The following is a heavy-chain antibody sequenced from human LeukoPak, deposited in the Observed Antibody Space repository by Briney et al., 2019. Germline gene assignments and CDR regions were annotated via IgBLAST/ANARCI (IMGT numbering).Heavy chain of an antibody. CDR3: ARNVDYGGNLEYNWFDP. CDR1: GYSISSGYY. CDR2: IYYSGST. Sequence: SETLSLTCTVSGYSISSGYYWGWIRQPPGKGLEWIGSIYYSGSTYYNPSLKSRVTISVDTSKNQFSLKLSSVTAADTAVYYCARNVDYGGNLEYNWFDPWGQGTLVTVSS. D-gene: IGHD4-23*01. V-gene: IGHV4-38-2*02. J-gene: IGHJ5*02.